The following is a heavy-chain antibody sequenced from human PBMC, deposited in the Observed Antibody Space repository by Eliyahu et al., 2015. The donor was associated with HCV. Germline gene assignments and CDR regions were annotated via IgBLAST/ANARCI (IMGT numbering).Heavy chain of an antibody. J-gene: IGHJ4*02. CDR2: XIPIFGPT. Sequence: QVQLVQSGAEVKKPGSSVKVSCKAXGGSFSSYAFGWVRQAPGXGLEWMGSXIPIFGPTTYAQKFQGRVTITADESTSTAYMDLSSLKSEDTAVYYCVREVLGSGFDYWGQGTLVTVSS. CDR3: VREVLGSGFDY. CDR1: GGSFSSYA. D-gene: IGHD3-10*01. V-gene: IGHV1-69*18.